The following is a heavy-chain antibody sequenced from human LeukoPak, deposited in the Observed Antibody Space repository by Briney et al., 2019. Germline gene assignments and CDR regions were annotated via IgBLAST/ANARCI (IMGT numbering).Heavy chain of an antibody. CDR1: GYTFTSYA. V-gene: IGHV1-3*01. D-gene: IGHD5-24*01. CDR3: ARERRATIQGMDY. Sequence: ASVKVSCKASGYTFTSYAMHWVRQAPGQRLEWMGWINAGNGNTKYSQKFQGRVTITRDTSASTAYMELSSLRSEDTAVYYCARERRATIQGMDYWGQGTLVTVSS. J-gene: IGHJ4*02. CDR2: INAGNGNT.